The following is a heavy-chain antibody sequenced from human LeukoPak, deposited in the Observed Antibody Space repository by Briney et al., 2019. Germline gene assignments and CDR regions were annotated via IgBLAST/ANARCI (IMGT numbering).Heavy chain of an antibody. Sequence: GGSLRLSCAASGLTFSSYAMSWVRQAPGKGQEWVSAISGSGGSTYYADSVKGRFTISRDNSKNTLYLQMNSLRAEDTAVYYCAKGVTIFGVVIITPFDYWGQGTLVTVSS. CDR2: ISGSGGST. V-gene: IGHV3-23*01. J-gene: IGHJ4*02. CDR1: GLTFSSYA. D-gene: IGHD3-3*01. CDR3: AKGVTIFGVVIITPFDY.